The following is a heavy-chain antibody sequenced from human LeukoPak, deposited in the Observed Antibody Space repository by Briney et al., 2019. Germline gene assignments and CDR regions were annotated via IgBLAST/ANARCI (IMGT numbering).Heavy chain of an antibody. J-gene: IGHJ4*02. CDR3: ARVRIAAVDY. D-gene: IGHD6-13*01. CDR1: GFTFSSYS. V-gene: IGHV3-21*01. Sequence: GGSLRLSRAASGFTFSSYSMNWVRQAPGKGLEWVSSISSSSSYIYYADSVKGRFTISRDNAKNSLYLQMNSLRAEDTAVYYCARVRIAAVDYWGQGTLVTVSS. CDR2: ISSSSSYI.